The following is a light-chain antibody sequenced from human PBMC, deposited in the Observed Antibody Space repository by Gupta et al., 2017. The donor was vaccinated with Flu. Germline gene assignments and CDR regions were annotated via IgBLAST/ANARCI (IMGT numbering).Light chain of an antibody. J-gene: IGKJ5*01. CDR1: QDISNH. CDR2: DAS. V-gene: IGKV1-33*01. CDR3: QQYDNLPIT. Sequence: GDRVTITCQASQDISNHLNWYQHKPGKAPNLLIYDASNLEAGVPSRFSGSGSGTDFTFTISSLQPEDIGTYYCQQYDNLPITFGQGTRLESK.